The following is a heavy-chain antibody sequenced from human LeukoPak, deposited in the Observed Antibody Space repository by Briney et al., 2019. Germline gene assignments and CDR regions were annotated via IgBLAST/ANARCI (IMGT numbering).Heavy chain of an antibody. J-gene: IGHJ4*02. CDR1: GFTFSSYW. V-gene: IGHV3-7*01. CDR3: ARDTVDGSGSYLRQNYDY. Sequence: GGSLRLSCAASGFTFSSYWMSWVRQAPGKGLEWVANIKQDGSEKYYVDSVKGRFTISRDNAKNSLYLQMNSLRAEDTAVYYCARDTVDGSGSYLRQNYDYWGQGTLVTVSS. D-gene: IGHD3-10*01. CDR2: IKQDGSEK.